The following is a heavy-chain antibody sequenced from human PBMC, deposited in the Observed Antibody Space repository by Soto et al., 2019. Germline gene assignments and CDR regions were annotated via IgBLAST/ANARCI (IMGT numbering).Heavy chain of an antibody. Sequence: GGSLRLSCAASGFTFSSYGMHWVRQAPGKGLEWVAVIWYDGSNKYYADSVKGRFTISRDNSKNTLYLQMNSLRAEDTAVYYCARVGGYSYGKLDYWGQGTLVTVSS. CDR3: ARVGGYSYGKLDY. D-gene: IGHD5-18*01. J-gene: IGHJ4*02. CDR1: GFTFSSYG. CDR2: IWYDGSNK. V-gene: IGHV3-33*01.